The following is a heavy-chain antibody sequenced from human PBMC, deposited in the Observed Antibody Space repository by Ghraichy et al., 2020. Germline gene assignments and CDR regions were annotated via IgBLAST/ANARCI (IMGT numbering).Heavy chain of an antibody. CDR2: INHSGTT. J-gene: IGHJ4*02. V-gene: IGHV4-34*01. CDR1: GGPFSGYY. Sequence: SETLSLTCAVYGGPFSGYYWSWIRQPPGKGLEWIGEINHSGTTNYNPSLKGRVTISVDTSKNQLSLKLSSVTAADTAVYYCARKGDFFDCWGQGSLVTVSS. D-gene: IGHD3-16*01. CDR3: ARKGDFFDC.